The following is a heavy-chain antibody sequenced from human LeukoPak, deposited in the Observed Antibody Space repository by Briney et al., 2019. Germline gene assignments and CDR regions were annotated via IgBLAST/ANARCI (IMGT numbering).Heavy chain of an antibody. Sequence: PSETLSLTCTVSGGSISNYYWSWIRQPPGKELEWIGYIYHSGSTNYNPSLKSRVTISQDTSKNQFSLKLSSVTAADTAVYYCARNADDSSSYPYFDYRGQGTLVTVSS. CDR2: IYHSGST. J-gene: IGHJ4*02. CDR1: GGSISNYY. V-gene: IGHV4-59*01. D-gene: IGHD3-22*01. CDR3: ARNADDSSSYPYFDY.